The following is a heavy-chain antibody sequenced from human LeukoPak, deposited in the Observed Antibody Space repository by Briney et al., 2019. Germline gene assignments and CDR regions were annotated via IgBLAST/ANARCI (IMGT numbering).Heavy chain of an antibody. Sequence: SETLSLTCTVSGGSISSYYWSWIRQPPGKGLEWIGYIYYSGSTNYNPSLKSRVTISVDTSKNQFSLKLSSVTAADTAVYYCASSYDSRGYYYEGYFDYWGQGTLVTVSS. CDR2: IYYSGST. D-gene: IGHD3-22*01. V-gene: IGHV4-59*08. CDR3: ASSYDSRGYYYEGYFDY. CDR1: GGSISSYY. J-gene: IGHJ4*02.